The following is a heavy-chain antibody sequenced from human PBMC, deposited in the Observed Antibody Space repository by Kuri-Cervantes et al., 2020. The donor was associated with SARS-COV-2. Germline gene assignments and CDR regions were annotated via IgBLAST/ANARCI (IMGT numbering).Heavy chain of an antibody. D-gene: IGHD1-26*01. CDR3: ASEWADTEGFDGFDI. V-gene: IGHV3-21*01. CDR2: ISSSSSYI. CDR1: GFTFSSYS. Sequence: GGSLRLSCAASGFTFSSYSRNWVRQAPGKGLEWVSSISSSSSYIYYADSVKGRFTISRHNAKNSLDLQMNSLGAEDTAVYYWASEWADTEGFDGFDIWGQGTMVTVSS. J-gene: IGHJ3*02.